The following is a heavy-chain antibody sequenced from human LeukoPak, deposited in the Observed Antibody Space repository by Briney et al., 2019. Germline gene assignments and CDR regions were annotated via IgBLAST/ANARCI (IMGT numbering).Heavy chain of an antibody. J-gene: IGHJ4*02. Sequence: GGSLTLSCTASGFTFSNYWLNWLRQAPGKGLEWVANIKQDGSAKYYVDSVKGRFTISRDNAKNSLYLQMNSLGAEDTAVYYCARTIREQWLTINYWGQGTLVTFSS. CDR3: ARTIREQWLTINY. D-gene: IGHD6-19*01. CDR2: IKQDGSAK. CDR1: GFTFSNYW. V-gene: IGHV3-7*04.